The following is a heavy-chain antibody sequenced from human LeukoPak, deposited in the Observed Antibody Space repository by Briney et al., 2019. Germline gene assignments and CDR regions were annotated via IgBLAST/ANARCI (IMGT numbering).Heavy chain of an antibody. CDR3: ARVTTYGDYPFDY. J-gene: IGHJ4*02. CDR2: IIPIFGTA. Sequence: ASVKVSCKASGGTFSSYAISWVRQAPGQGLEWMGGIIPIFGTANYAQKFQGRVTITADESTSTAYMELSSLRSEDTAVYYCARVTTYGDYPFDYWGQGTLVTVSS. V-gene: IGHV1-69*01. D-gene: IGHD4-17*01. CDR1: GGTFSSYA.